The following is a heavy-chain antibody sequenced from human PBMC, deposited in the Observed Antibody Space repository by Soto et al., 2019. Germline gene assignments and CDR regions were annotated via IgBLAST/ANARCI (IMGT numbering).Heavy chain of an antibody. J-gene: IGHJ6*02. V-gene: IGHV3-33*01. CDR1: GFTFSSYG. Sequence: GGSLRLSCAASGFTFSSYGMHWVRQAPGKGLEWVAVIWYDGSNKYYADSVKGRFTISRDNSKNTLYLQMNSLRAEDTAVYYCARDTARAMVRIYYGMDVWGQGTTVTVS. CDR2: IWYDGSNK. D-gene: IGHD3-10*01. CDR3: ARDTARAMVRIYYGMDV.